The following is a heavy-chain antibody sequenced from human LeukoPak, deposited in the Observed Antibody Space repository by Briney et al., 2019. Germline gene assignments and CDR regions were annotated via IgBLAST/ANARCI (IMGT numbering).Heavy chain of an antibody. D-gene: IGHD3-3*01. Sequence: KPSETLSLTCAVYGGSFSAYCWSWIRQPPGKGMEWIGEINHSGSTNYNPSLKSRVTTSVDTSKNQFSLKLSSVTAADTAVYYCHSITIFVVAEQGSHWGQGTLVTVSS. V-gene: IGHV4-34*01. CDR1: GGSFSAYC. J-gene: IGHJ4*02. CDR3: HSITIFVVAEQGSH. CDR2: INHSGST.